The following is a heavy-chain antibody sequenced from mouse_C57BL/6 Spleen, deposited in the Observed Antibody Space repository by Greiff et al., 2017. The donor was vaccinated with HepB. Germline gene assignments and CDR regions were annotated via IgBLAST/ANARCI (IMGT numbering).Heavy chain of an antibody. D-gene: IGHD2-1*01. V-gene: IGHV1-4*01. CDR2: INPSSGYT. CDR1: GYTFTSYT. Sequence: VQLVESGAELARPGASVKMSCKASGYTFTSYTMHWVKQRPGQGLEWIGYINPSSGYTKYNQKFKDKATLTADKSSSTAYMQLSSLTSEDSAVYYCARRNPFDYWGQGTTLTVSS. J-gene: IGHJ2*01. CDR3: ARRNPFDY.